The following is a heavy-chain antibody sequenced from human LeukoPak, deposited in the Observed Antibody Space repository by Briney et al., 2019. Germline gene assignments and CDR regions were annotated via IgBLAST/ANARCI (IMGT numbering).Heavy chain of an antibody. J-gene: IGHJ5*02. CDR1: GDSCSSGGY. V-gene: IGHV4-31*03. CDR3: ARARTQYSDGSGLNWFDP. CDR2: VFSSGKT. Sequence: PSQTLSLTCTVSGDSCSSGGYSWIRQLPGMGLEWIGYVFSSGKTYYKTSLKSRVTISLDMSKNQSSLRLSSVTAADTAVYYCARARTQYSDGSGLNWFDPWGQGTLVTVSS. D-gene: IGHD3-22*01.